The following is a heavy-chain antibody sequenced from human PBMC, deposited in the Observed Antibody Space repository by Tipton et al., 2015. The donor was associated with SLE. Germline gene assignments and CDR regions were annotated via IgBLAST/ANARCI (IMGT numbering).Heavy chain of an antibody. J-gene: IGHJ3*02. CDR1: GGSFSGYY. Sequence: TLSLTCAVYGGSFSGYYWSWIRQPPGKGLEWIGEINHSGSTNYNPSLKSRVTMSVDTSKNQFSLKLSSVTAADTAVYYCARHPARPDAFDIWGQGTMVTVSS. CDR3: ARHPARPDAFDI. V-gene: IGHV4-34*01. CDR2: INHSGST.